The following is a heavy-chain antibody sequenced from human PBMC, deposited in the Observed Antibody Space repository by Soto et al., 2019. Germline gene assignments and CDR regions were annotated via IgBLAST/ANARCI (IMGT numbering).Heavy chain of an antibody. CDR3: ASSCSGGSCYSDGFFQH. V-gene: IGHV3-33*01. CDR2: IWYDGSNK. CDR1: GFTFSSYG. D-gene: IGHD2-15*01. J-gene: IGHJ1*01. Sequence: QVQLVESGGGVVQPGRSLRLSCAASGFTFSSYGMHWVRQAPGKGLEWVTVIWYDGSNKYYADSVKGRFTISRDNSKNTLYLQMNSLRAEDTAVYYCASSCSGGSCYSDGFFQHWRQGTLVTVSS.